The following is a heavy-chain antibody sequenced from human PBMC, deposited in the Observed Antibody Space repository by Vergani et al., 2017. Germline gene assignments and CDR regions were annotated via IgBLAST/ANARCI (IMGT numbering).Heavy chain of an antibody. Sequence: QVQLQESGPGLVKPPGTLSLTCAVSGGSISGTNWWSWVRQSPGKGLEWIGEIYHSGSTNYNPSLKSRVTISVDKSKNQFSLKLSSVTAADTAVYYCARAQWGSGSYSFDYWGQGTLVTVSS. J-gene: IGHJ4*02. CDR3: ARAQWGSGSYSFDY. D-gene: IGHD3-10*01. CDR1: GGSISGTNW. V-gene: IGHV4-4*03. CDR2: IYHSGST.